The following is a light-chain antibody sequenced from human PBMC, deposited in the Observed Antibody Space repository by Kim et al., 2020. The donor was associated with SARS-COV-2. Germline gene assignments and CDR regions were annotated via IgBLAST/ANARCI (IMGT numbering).Light chain of an antibody. V-gene: IGKV1-5*03. CDR3: QQYNSYPQT. CDR2: KAS. Sequence: SASVGDRVTITCRASQSISSWLAWYQQKPGKAPKLLIYKASSLESGVPSRFSGSGSGTEFTLTISSLQPDDFATYYCQQYNSYPQTFGQGTKLEI. J-gene: IGKJ2*01. CDR1: QSISSW.